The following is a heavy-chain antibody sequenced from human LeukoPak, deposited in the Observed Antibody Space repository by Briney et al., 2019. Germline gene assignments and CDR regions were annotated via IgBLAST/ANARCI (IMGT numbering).Heavy chain of an antibody. V-gene: IGHV3-74*01. Sequence: GGSLRLSCAASRFTFTSYWMHWVRQAPGKGLAWVSRINSDGSSTSYADSVKGRFTISRDNAKSTLYLQMNSLRAEDTAVYYCARAGAVAGTGGFYWGQGTLVTVSS. J-gene: IGHJ4*02. D-gene: IGHD6-19*01. CDR2: INSDGSST. CDR1: RFTFTSYW. CDR3: ARAGAVAGTGGFY.